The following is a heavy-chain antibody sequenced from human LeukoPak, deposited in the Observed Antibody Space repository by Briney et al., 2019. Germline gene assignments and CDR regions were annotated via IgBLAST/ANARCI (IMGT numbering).Heavy chain of an antibody. Sequence: ASVKVSCKTSGYTFTGYYMHWVRQAPGQGLEWMGRINPKSGGTKYADKFQGRVTMTRDMSTSTVYMELSSLRSEDTAVYYCARDPIAAAGTNWFDPWGQGTLVTVSS. CDR2: INPKSGGT. CDR3: ARDPIAAAGTNWFDP. CDR1: GYTFTGYY. D-gene: IGHD6-13*01. V-gene: IGHV1-2*06. J-gene: IGHJ5*02.